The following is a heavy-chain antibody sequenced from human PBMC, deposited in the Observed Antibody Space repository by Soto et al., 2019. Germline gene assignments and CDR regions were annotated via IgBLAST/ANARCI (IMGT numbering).Heavy chain of an antibody. CDR1: GFTFSSYG. CDR2: IWYDGSNK. Sequence: GGSLRLSCAASGFTFSSYGMHWVRQAPGKGLEWVAVIWYDGSNKYYADSVKGRFTISRDNSKNTLYLQMNSLRAEDTVLYYCARGGDGYNYYYYGMDVWGQGTTVTVS. J-gene: IGHJ6*02. V-gene: IGHV3-33*01. CDR3: ARGGDGYNYYYYGMDV. D-gene: IGHD5-12*01.